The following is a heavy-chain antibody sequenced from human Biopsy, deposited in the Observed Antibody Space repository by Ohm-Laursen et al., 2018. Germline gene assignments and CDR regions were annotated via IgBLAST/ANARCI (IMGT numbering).Heavy chain of an antibody. CDR2: IYYSGST. J-gene: IGHJ6*02. D-gene: IGHD3-9*01. V-gene: IGHV4-59*01. CDR3: ARDLVDHDLSTGDLGEQHYAMDV. CDR1: GASITSYY. Sequence: SDTLSLTCTVSGASITSYYWSWIRQPPGKGLGWIAFIYYSGSTSYNPSLESRVSLSVDTSKNQVSLKLSSVTAADTAVYYCARDLVDHDLSTGDLGEQHYAMDVWGQGTTVTVSS.